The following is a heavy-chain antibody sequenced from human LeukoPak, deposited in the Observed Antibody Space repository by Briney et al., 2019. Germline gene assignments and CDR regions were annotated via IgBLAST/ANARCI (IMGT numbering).Heavy chain of an antibody. Sequence: GGSLRLSCAASGFTFSDYYMNWIRQAPGKGLDCVSYISSSGSTIYYAASVKGRFTISRDNAKNSVYLKMNSLRAEDTAVYYCARPTVTTFFWFDPWGQGTLVTVSS. V-gene: IGHV3-11*01. J-gene: IGHJ5*02. CDR3: ARPTVTTFFWFDP. CDR1: GFTFSDYY. CDR2: ISSSGSTI. D-gene: IGHD4-17*01.